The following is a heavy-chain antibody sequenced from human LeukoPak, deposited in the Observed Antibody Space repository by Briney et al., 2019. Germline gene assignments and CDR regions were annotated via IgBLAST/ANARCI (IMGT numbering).Heavy chain of an antibody. D-gene: IGHD5-12*01. V-gene: IGHV3-7*01. CDR1: GFTFTNYW. CDR2: IKQDGREK. J-gene: IGHJ4*02. CDR3: ARRGYSGYDLGVY. Sequence: PGGSLRLSCVASGFTFTNYWMTWVRQAPGKGLDWVANIKQDGREKYYVDSVKGRFTISRDSSKNSLYLQMNSLRAEDTAVYYCARRGYSGYDLGVYWGQGTLVTVSS.